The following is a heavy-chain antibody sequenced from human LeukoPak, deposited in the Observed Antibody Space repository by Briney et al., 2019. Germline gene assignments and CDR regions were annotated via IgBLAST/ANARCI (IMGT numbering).Heavy chain of an antibody. V-gene: IGHV4-38-2*02. D-gene: IGHD6-13*01. Sequence: SETLSLTCTVSGYSISSGYYWGWIRQPPGKGLEWIGSIYHSGSTYYNASLESRVTISVDTSKNQFSLKLSSVTAADTAVYYCARAYSSSWYFNWFDPWGQGTLVTVSS. CDR1: GYSISSGYY. CDR3: ARAYSSSWYFNWFDP. CDR2: IYHSGST. J-gene: IGHJ5*02.